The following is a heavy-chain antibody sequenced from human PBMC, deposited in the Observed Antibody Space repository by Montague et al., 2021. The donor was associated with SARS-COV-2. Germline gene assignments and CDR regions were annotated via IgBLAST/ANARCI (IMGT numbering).Heavy chain of an antibody. V-gene: IGHV3-7*01. Sequence: SLSLSFSASGFTFSSYWMSWVRQAPGKGLEWVANIKQDGSDKYYGDSVKGRFTISRDNARNSLYLQMNSLRAEDTAVYYCARIDCSSISCPFDYWGQGTLVTVSS. CDR1: GFTFSSYW. CDR3: ARIDCSSISCPFDY. D-gene: IGHD2-2*01. CDR2: IKQDGSDK. J-gene: IGHJ4*02.